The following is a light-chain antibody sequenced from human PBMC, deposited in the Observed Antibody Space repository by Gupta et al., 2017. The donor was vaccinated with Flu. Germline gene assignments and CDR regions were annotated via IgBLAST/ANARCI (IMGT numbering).Light chain of an antibody. CDR3: MQATHWPPA. Sequence: DGVMTHSPLCMPATLGQPDSISCTSSQSLVYSDGNTYLNWFQQRPGQCPRRLIYKVCHWDSGAPDRFSGSVSGSNFSLKISGVEPDDVGVYYCMQATHWPPAFGQGTKVEIK. CDR2: KVC. CDR1: QSLVYSDGNTY. V-gene: IGKV2D-30*01. J-gene: IGKJ1*01.